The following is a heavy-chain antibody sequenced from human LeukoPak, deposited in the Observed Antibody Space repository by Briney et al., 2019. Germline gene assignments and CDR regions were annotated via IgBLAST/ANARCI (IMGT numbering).Heavy chain of an antibody. Sequence: AGGSLRLSCAASGFTFSSYAMSWVRQAPGKGLEWVSAISGSGGSTYYADSVKGRFTISRDNSKNTLYLQMNSLRAEDTAVYYCAKDSNYSYEDDYYDILGFYFDYWGQGTLATVSS. CDR3: AKDSNYSYEDDYYDILGFYFDY. V-gene: IGHV3-23*01. CDR2: ISGSGGST. D-gene: IGHD3-9*01. J-gene: IGHJ4*02. CDR1: GFTFSSYA.